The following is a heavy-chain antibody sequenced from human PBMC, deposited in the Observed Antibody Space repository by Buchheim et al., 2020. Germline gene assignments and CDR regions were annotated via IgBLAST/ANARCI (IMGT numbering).Heavy chain of an antibody. CDR3: ARAYYGSGSYPLYYYYYHGMDV. Sequence: QVQLVESGGGVVQPGRSLRLSCAASGFTFSSYAMHWVRQALGKGLEWVAVISYDGSNKYYADSVKGRFTISRDNSKNTLYLQMNSLRAEDTAVYYCARAYYGSGSYPLYYYYYHGMDVWGQGTT. V-gene: IGHV3-30-3*01. CDR2: ISYDGSNK. J-gene: IGHJ6*02. D-gene: IGHD3-10*01. CDR1: GFTFSSYA.